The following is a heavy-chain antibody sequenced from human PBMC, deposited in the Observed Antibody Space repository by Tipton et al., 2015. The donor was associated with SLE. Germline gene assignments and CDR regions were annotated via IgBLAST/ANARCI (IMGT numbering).Heavy chain of an antibody. V-gene: IGHV6-1*01. CDR2: TYYRSKWYN. D-gene: IGHD1-1*01. CDR3: ARELGATGDAFDI. J-gene: IGHJ3*02. CDR1: GDSVSSNSGA. Sequence: LVQPSQTLSLTCAISGDSVSSNSGAWNWIRQSPSSGLEWLGRTYYRSKWYNDYAVSVKSRITINPDTSKNQFSLQLNSVTPEDTAVYYCARELGATGDAFDIWGQGTLVTVSS.